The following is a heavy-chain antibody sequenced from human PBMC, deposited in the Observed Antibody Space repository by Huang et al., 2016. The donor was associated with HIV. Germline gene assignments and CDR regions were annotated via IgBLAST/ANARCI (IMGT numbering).Heavy chain of an antibody. Sequence: QVHLVQSGAEVKKHGSSVKVSCKASGNSFTSLPINWVRQAPGQGLEWMGGLVPIVVSATDAQKFRGRVTISADESTSTSYMGLSSLRSDDTAVYYWATSTPMLGESGGWSGKVVITENVPYVDWGQGTLVTVSS. CDR1: GNSFTSLP. CDR3: ATSTPMLGESGGWSGKVVITENVPYVD. J-gene: IGHJ4*02. CDR2: LVPIVVSA. V-gene: IGHV1-69*01. D-gene: IGHD3-22*01.